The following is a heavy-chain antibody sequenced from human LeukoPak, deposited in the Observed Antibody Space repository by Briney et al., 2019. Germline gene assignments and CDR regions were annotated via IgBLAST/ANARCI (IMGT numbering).Heavy chain of an antibody. CDR2: ISGSRTAT. Sequence: GGSLRLSCAASGLTFSSSNMHWVRQAPGKGLEWVSFISGSRTATQYADSVKGRFTISRDIGRKALYLQMNSLRDEDTAVYYCARGGGRSYSDAFDIWGQGTVVTVSS. D-gene: IGHD1-26*01. CDR1: GLTFSSSN. J-gene: IGHJ3*02. CDR3: ARGGGRSYSDAFDI. V-gene: IGHV3-48*02.